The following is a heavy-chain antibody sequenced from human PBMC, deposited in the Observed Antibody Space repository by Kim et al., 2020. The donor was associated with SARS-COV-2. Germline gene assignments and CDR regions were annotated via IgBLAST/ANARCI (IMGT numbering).Heavy chain of an antibody. D-gene: IGHD3-10*01. V-gene: IGHV4-34*01. J-gene: IGHJ4*02. Sequence: SETLSLTCAVYGGSFSGYYWSWIRQPPGKGLEWIGEINHSGRTNYNPSLKSRDTISVDTSKNQFSLKLTSVTDADTAVYYCARRLSNTSGWGSHYCDLWGQGTLVTVSS. CDR1: GGSFSGYY. CDR2: INHSGRT. CDR3: ARRLSNTSGWGSHYCDL.